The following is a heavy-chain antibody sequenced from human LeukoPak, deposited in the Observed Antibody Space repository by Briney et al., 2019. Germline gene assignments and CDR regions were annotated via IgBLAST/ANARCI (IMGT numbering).Heavy chain of an antibody. CDR1: GFTFSSYA. V-gene: IGHV3-23*01. Sequence: PGGSLRLSCAAPGFTFSSYAMSGVRHAPGEGLGWVSAISGSGGSTYYADSVKGRFTISIDNSKNTLYLQMISLRAEDTAGYYCAKVTTMRYYHYYGMDVWGQGTTVTVSS. CDR2: ISGSGGST. CDR3: AKVTTMRYYHYYGMDV. D-gene: IGHD4-17*01. J-gene: IGHJ6*02.